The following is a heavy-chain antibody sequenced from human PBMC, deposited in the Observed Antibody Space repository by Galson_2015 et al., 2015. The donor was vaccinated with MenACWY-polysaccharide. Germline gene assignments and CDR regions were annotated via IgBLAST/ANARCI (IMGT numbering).Heavy chain of an antibody. Sequence: SVKVSCKASGYTFTGYFMHWVRQAPGQGLEWLGWIYPNSGGTSYAQKFQGRVTMTRGTSISTAYMELSSLRSDDTAVYYCAREFQRVHDYWGQGTLATVSS. CDR1: GYTFTGYF. J-gene: IGHJ4*02. CDR2: IYPNSGGT. D-gene: IGHD3-10*01. V-gene: IGHV1-2*02. CDR3: AREFQRVHDY.